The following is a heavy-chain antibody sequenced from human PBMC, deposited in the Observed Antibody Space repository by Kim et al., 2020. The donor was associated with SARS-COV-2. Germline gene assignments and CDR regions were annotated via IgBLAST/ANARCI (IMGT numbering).Heavy chain of an antibody. CDR1: GFTFSSNA. D-gene: IGHD2-8*01. V-gene: IGHV3-23*01. J-gene: IGHJ6*02. Sequence: GGSLRLSCAASGFTFSSNAMSWVRQAPGKGLEWVSTISDSGGGTYYADSVKGRFTISRDNSKNSVYLQMNSLRAEDTALYYCAKLKPNLRHGMDVWGQGTTVTVSS. CDR3: AKLKPNLRHGMDV. CDR2: ISDSGGGT.